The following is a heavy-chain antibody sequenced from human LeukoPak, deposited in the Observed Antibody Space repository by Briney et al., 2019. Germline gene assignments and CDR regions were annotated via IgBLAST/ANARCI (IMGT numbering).Heavy chain of an antibody. CDR3: ARGPIAAAGDY. Sequence: ASVKVSCKASGYTFTSYDINWVRQATGQGLEWMGWINANNGNTNYAQNLQGRVTMTRDISTSTAFMELRSLRSDDTAVYYCARGPIAAAGDYWGQGTLVTVSS. V-gene: IGHV1-18*01. CDR1: GYTFTSYD. D-gene: IGHD6-13*01. J-gene: IGHJ4*02. CDR2: INANNGNT.